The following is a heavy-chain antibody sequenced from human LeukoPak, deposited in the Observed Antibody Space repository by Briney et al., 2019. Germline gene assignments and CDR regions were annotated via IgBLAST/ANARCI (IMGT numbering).Heavy chain of an antibody. J-gene: IGHJ2*01. CDR2: ISYDGSNK. D-gene: IGHD4-17*01. Sequence: GGSLRLSRAASGFTFSSYGMHWVRQAPRKGLEWVAVISYDGSNKYYADSVKGRFTISRDNSKSALYLQMNSLRAEDTAVYYCAKDGTNGDYVPDWYFDLWGRGTLVTVSS. V-gene: IGHV3-30*18. CDR1: GFTFSSYG. CDR3: AKDGTNGDYVPDWYFDL.